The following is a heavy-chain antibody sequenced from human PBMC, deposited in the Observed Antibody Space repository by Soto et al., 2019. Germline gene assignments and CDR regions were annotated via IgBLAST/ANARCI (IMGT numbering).Heavy chain of an antibody. CDR1: GFTFSSYI. CDR3: ARAGVLRFLEWLSPQDFDY. D-gene: IGHD3-3*01. Sequence: PGGSRRLSWAASGFTFSSYIMNWVRQAPGKGLGWVSSISSSSSYIYYADSVKGRFTISRDNAKNSLYLQMNSLRAEDTAVYYCARAGVLRFLEWLSPQDFDYWGQGTLVTVSS. J-gene: IGHJ4*02. V-gene: IGHV3-21*01. CDR2: ISSSSSYI.